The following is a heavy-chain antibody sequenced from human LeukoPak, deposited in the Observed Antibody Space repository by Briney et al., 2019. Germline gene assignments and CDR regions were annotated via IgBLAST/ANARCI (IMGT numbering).Heavy chain of an antibody. J-gene: IGHJ4*02. CDR1: GFTFSSYA. CDR2: ISYDGSNK. D-gene: IGHD6-19*01. V-gene: IGHV3-30*04. CDR3: ARAGIAVAEYDY. Sequence: GGSLRLSCAASGFTFSSYAMHWVRQAPGKGLEWVAVISYDGSNKYYADSVKGRFTISRDNSKNTLYLQMNSLRAEDTAVYYCARAGIAVAEYDYWGQGTLVTVSS.